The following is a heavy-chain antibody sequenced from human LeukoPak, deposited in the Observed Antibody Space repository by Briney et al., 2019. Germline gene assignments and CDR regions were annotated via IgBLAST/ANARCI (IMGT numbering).Heavy chain of an antibody. CDR2: ITSGGEYI. J-gene: IGHJ4*02. V-gene: IGHV3-21*01. Sequence: GGSLRLSCAASGFTFNTFNMNWVRQAPGKGLEGVSYITSGGEYIYYADSVKGRFTTSRDNAKNSLSLQLNSLRVEDTAVYYCAGGHYDVLAASYKWTPDYWGQGTLVTVSS. CDR3: AGGHYDVLAASYKWTPDY. CDR1: GFTFNTFN. D-gene: IGHD3-9*01.